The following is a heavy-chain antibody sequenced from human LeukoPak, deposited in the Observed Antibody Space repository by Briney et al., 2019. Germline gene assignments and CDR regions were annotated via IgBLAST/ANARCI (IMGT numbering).Heavy chain of an antibody. J-gene: IGHJ4*02. CDR1: GFTFDDYA. CDR2: ISWNSGSI. D-gene: IGHD3-3*01. Sequence: GGSLRLSCAASGFTFDDYAMHWVRQPPGKGLEWVSGISWNSGSIGYADSVKGRFTISRDNSKNTLYLQMNSLRAEDTAVYYCAKIIDDFWSGYSSDYWGQGTLVTVSS. V-gene: IGHV3-9*01. CDR3: AKIIDDFWSGYSSDY.